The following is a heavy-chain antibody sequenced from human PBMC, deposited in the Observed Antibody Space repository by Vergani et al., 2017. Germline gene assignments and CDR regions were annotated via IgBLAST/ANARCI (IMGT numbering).Heavy chain of an antibody. CDR2: IYHSGST. CDR3: ARVQQWLALQYYFDY. D-gene: IGHD6-19*01. J-gene: IGHJ4*02. Sequence: QVQLQESGPGLVKPSETLSLTCAVSGYSISSGYYWGWIRQPPGKGLEWIGSIYHSGSTYYNPSLKSRVTISVDTSKNQFSLKLSSVTAADTAVYYCARVQQWLALQYYFDYWGQGTLVTVSS. CDR1: GYSISSGYY. V-gene: IGHV4-38-2*01.